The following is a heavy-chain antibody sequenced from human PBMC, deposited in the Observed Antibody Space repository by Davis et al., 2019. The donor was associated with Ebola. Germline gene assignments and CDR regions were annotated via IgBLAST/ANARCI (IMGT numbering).Heavy chain of an antibody. V-gene: IGHV5-51*01. CDR2: IYPGDSDT. Sequence: KVSCKGSGYSFTSYWIGWVRQMPGKGLEWMGIIYPGDSDTRYSPSFQGQVTISADKSISTAYLQWSSLKASDTAMYYCARHGGEYSSGWYYYYYGMDVWGKGTTVTVSS. CDR1: GYSFTSYW. D-gene: IGHD6-19*01. J-gene: IGHJ6*04. CDR3: ARHGGEYSSGWYYYYYGMDV.